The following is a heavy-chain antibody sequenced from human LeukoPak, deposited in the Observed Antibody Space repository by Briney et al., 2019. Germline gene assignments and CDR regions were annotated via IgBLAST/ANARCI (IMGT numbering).Heavy chain of an antibody. Sequence: PSETLSLTCAVYGGSFSGYYWSWIRQPPGKGLEWIGEINHSGSTNYNPSLKSRVTISVDTSKNQFSLKLSSATAADTAVYYCARDLGSPSDYWGQGTLVTVSS. J-gene: IGHJ4*02. D-gene: IGHD3-16*01. CDR3: ARDLGSPSDY. CDR1: GGSFSGYY. V-gene: IGHV4-34*01. CDR2: INHSGST.